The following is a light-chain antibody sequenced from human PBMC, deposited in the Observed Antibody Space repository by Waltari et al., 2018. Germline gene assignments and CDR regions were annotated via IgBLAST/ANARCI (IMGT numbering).Light chain of an antibody. J-gene: IGLJ3*02. Sequence: QSALTQAASVSASPGQSITISCTGTSSDIGTYDYVSWFQQYPGRAPKLMIYDVRNRPLGVSNRFAGSMSGITASLRISGLRAEDAAYYYCSSYTSSTTWVFGGGTKLTVL. CDR2: DVR. V-gene: IGLV2-14*01. CDR3: SSYTSSTTWV. CDR1: SSDIGTYDY.